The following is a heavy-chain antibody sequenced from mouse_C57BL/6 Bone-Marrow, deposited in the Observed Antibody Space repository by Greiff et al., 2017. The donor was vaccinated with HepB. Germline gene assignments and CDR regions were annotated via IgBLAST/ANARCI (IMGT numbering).Heavy chain of an antibody. V-gene: IGHV1-59*01. CDR2: IDPSDSYT. J-gene: IGHJ4*01. CDR3: ARYRRGDYDAMDY. D-gene: IGHD3-3*01. CDR1: GYTFTSYW. Sequence: VQLQQSGAELVRPGTSVKLSCKASGYTFTSYWMHWVKQRPGQGLEWIGVIDPSDSYTNYNQKFKGKATLTVDTSSSTAYMQLSSLTSEDSAVYYCARYRRGDYDAMDYWGQGTSVTVSS.